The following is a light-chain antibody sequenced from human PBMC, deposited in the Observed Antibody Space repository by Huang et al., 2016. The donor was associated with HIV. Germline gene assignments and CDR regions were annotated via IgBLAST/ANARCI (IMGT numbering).Light chain of an antibody. CDR2: GAS. Sequence: ELVMTQSPATLSVSPGERATLSCRASQSVKRNLSWFKQKAGQGPRLLIYGASTRATDIPARLSSSESGTEFTLTISSLQSEDFTVYYCQQYNNWPITFGQGTRLEIK. CDR3: QQYNNWPIT. V-gene: IGKV3-15*01. CDR1: QSVKRN. J-gene: IGKJ5*01.